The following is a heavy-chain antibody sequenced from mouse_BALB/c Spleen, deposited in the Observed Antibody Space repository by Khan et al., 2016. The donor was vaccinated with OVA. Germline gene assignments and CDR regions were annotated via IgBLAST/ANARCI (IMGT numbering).Heavy chain of an antibody. CDR3: ARSHGAY. Sequence: VQLKESGGGLVQPGGSRKLSCAASGFTFSSFGMHWVRQAPEKGLEWVAYISSGSSTIYYADTVKGRFTISRDNPKNTLFLQMTSLRSEDTAMYYCARSHGAYWGQGTLVTVSA. J-gene: IGHJ3*01. CDR2: ISSGSSTI. V-gene: IGHV5-17*02. CDR1: GFTFSSFG.